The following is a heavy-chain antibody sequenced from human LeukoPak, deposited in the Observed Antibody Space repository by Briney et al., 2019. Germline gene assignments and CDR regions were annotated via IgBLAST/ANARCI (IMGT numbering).Heavy chain of an antibody. CDR2: IKSKTDGGAT. CDR3: TTGTWISTDY. V-gene: IGHV3-15*01. CDR1: GFTLTNAW. D-gene: IGHD5-12*01. Sequence: KPGGSLRLSCAASGFTLTNAWMSWVRQAPGKGLEWVGRIKSKTDGGATDYAAPVKGRFTISRDDSKNTLYLQMNSLKTEDTAVYYCTTGTWISTDYWGQGTLVTVSS. J-gene: IGHJ4*02.